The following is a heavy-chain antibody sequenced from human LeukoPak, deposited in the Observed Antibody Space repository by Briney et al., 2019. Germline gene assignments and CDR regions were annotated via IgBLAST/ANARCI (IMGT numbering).Heavy chain of an antibody. Sequence: ASVKVSCKASGGTFSSYAISWVRQAPGQGLEWMGRIIPIFGTANYAQKFQGRVTITTDESTSTAYMELSSLRSEDTAVYYCAREMAVPIVVPDFFDIWGQGTMVTVSS. J-gene: IGHJ3*02. CDR3: AREMAVPIVVPDFFDI. D-gene: IGHD3-10*01. V-gene: IGHV1-69*05. CDR2: IIPIFGTA. CDR1: GGTFSSYA.